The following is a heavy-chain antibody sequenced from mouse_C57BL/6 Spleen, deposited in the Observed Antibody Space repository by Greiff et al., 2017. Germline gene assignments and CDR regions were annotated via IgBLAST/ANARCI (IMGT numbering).Heavy chain of an antibody. CDR3: ARDEWEGWYFDV. D-gene: IGHD4-1*01. Sequence: EVMLVESGGGLVKPGGSLKLSCAASGFTFSSYAMSWVRQTPEKRLAWVATISDGGSYTYYPDNVKGRFTISRDNAKNNLYLQMSHLKSEDTAMYYCARDEWEGWYFDVWGTGTTVTVSS. CDR2: ISDGGSYT. V-gene: IGHV5-4*01. J-gene: IGHJ1*03. CDR1: GFTFSSYA.